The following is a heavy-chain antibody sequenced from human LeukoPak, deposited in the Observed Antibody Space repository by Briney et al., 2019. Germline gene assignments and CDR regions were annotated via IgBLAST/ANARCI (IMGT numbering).Heavy chain of an antibody. D-gene: IGHD6-13*01. Sequence: PWASVKVSCKASGYTFTGYYMHWVRQAPGQGLEWMGWINPNSGGTNYAQKFQGRVTTTRDTSISTAYMELSRLRSDDTAVYYCARERSIAAAGEGEFDPWGQGTLVTVSS. CDR1: GYTFTGYY. V-gene: IGHV1-2*02. CDR2: INPNSGGT. CDR3: ARERSIAAAGEGEFDP. J-gene: IGHJ5*02.